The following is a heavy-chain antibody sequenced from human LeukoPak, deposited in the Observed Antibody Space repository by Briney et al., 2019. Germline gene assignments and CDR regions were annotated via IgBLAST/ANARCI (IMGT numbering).Heavy chain of an antibody. J-gene: IGHJ4*02. Sequence: ASVKVSCKASGYTFTGYYMHWVRQAPGQGLEWMGRINPNSGGTNYAQKFQGRVTMTRDTSISTAYMELSRLRSDDTAAHYCPRALLRIAARPPPPSDYWGPGTLVTVSS. V-gene: IGHV1-2*06. CDR1: GYTFTGYY. D-gene: IGHD6-6*01. CDR3: PRALLRIAARPPPPSDY. CDR2: INPNSGGT.